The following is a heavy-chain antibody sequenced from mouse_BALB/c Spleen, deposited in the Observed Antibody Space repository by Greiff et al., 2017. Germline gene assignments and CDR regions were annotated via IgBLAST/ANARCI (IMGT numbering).Heavy chain of an antibody. J-gene: IGHJ2*01. CDR1: GYSITSGYY. D-gene: IGHD2-10*01. V-gene: IGHV3-6*02. CDR3: ASAYYGNDFDY. Sequence: EVQLQQSGPGLVKPSQSLSLTCSVTGYSITSGYYWNWIRQFPGNKLEWMGYISYDGSNNYNPSLKNRISITRDTSKNQFFLKLNSVTTEDTATYYCASAYYGNDFDYWGQGTTLTVSS. CDR2: ISYDGSN.